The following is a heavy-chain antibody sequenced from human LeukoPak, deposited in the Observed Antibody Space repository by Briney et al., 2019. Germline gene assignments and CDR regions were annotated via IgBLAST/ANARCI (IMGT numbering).Heavy chain of an antibody. Sequence: GRSLRLSCAASGFTFSSYGMHWVRQAPGKGLEWVAVIWYDGSNKYYADSVKGRFTISRDNSKNTLYLQMNSLRAEDTAVYYCAREATPRTTVTTWSDYWGQGTLVTVSS. CDR2: IWYDGSNK. V-gene: IGHV3-33*01. CDR1: GFTFSSYG. D-gene: IGHD4-17*01. CDR3: AREATPRTTVTTWSDY. J-gene: IGHJ4*02.